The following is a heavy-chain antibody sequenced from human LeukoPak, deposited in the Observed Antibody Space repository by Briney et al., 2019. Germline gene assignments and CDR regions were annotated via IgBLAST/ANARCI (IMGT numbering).Heavy chain of an antibody. D-gene: IGHD3-10*01. CDR2: IKWDGGRT. CDR3: TKGSKLYGSGSYYEYFDL. CDR1: GFTFDDHG. V-gene: IGHV3-20*04. J-gene: IGHJ2*01. Sequence: GGSLRLSCAASGFTFDDHGMSWVRQAPGKGLEWVSGIKWDGGRTGYADSVKGRFTISRDNAKNSLYLQMNSPIAEDTALYYCTKGSKLYGSGSYYEYFDLWGRGTLVTVSS.